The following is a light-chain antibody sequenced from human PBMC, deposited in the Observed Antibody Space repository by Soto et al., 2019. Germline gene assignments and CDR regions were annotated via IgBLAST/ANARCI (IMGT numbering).Light chain of an antibody. CDR2: DAS. J-gene: IGKJ5*01. CDR3: KQYESHPLT. Sequence: DIQMTQSPSSLSASVGDSVTITCKASQDINKNLIWYQQKPGKAPKLLIYDASDLETGVQSRFSGSGSGTGFTFTISSLQPEDFATYYCKQYESHPLTFGQGTRVDIK. CDR1: QDINKN. V-gene: IGKV1-33*01.